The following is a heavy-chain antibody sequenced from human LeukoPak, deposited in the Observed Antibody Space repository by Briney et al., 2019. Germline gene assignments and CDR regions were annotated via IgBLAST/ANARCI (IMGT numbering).Heavy chain of an antibody. CDR3: ARGHALYGSYYFDY. CDR2: INHSGST. D-gene: IGHD3-10*01. CDR1: GYSISSGYY. V-gene: IGHV4-38-2*01. J-gene: IGHJ4*02. Sequence: SETLSLTCAVSGYSISSGYYWGWIRQPPGKGLEWIGEINHSGSTNYNPSLKSRVTISVDTSKNQFSLKLSSVTAADTAVYYCARGHALYGSYYFDYWGQGTLVTVSS.